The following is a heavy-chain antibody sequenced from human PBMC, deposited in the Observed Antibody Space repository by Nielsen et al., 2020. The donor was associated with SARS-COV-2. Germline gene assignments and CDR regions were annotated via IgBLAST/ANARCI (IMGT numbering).Heavy chain of an antibody. D-gene: IGHD7-27*01. CDR1: GFTFRNAW. V-gene: IGHV1-3*01. CDR2: INAGNGKT. Sequence: GESLKISCAASGFTFRNAWMGWVRQAPRQRLEWMGWINAGNGKTEFSQKFQGRVTITRDTSASTVYMELSSLRSEDTAVYYCARDDDNWGSLAYWGQGTLVTVSS. CDR3: ARDDDNWGSLAY. J-gene: IGHJ4*02.